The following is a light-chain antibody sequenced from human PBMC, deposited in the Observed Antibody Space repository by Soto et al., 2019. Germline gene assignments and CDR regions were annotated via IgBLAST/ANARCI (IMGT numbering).Light chain of an antibody. CDR1: QGIRND. Sequence: AIQMTQSPSSLSASLVYIVTITCXASQGIRNDLGWYQQKPGKAPKLLIYAASSLQSGVPSRFSGSGSGTDFTLTISSLQPEDFATYYCLQDYNYPRAFGQGTKVDIK. CDR2: AAS. V-gene: IGKV1-6*01. CDR3: LQDYNYPRA. J-gene: IGKJ1*01.